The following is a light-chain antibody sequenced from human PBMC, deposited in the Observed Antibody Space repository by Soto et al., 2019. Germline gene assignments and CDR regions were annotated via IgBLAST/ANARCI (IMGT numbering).Light chain of an antibody. J-gene: IGKJ2*01. CDR1: KSISTY. CDR2: GAY. CDR3: QQSNSSPYT. V-gene: IGKV1-39*01. Sequence: DIRMTQSPSFLSASVGDRVNITCRASKSISTYFNWYQHKPGTAPNLLIYGAYRLQSGVPSRFTGSGSRTDFTLTISNLQPEDSATYFCQQSNSSPYTFGQGTRLEIK.